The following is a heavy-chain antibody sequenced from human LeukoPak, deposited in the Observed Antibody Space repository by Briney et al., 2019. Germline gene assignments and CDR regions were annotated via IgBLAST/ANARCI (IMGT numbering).Heavy chain of an antibody. Sequence: ASVKVSCKVSGYTLTELSMHWVRQAPGKGLEWMGGFDPEDGETIYAQKFQGRVTMTEDTSTDTAYMELSSLRSEDTAVYYCARGPGYGDYASFDYWGQGTLVTVSS. J-gene: IGHJ4*02. CDR2: FDPEDGET. CDR3: ARGPGYGDYASFDY. V-gene: IGHV1-24*01. D-gene: IGHD4-17*01. CDR1: GYTLTELS.